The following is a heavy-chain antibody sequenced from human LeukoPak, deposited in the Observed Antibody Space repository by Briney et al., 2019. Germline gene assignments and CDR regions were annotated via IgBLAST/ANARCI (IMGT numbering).Heavy chain of an antibody. CDR2: INHSGST. D-gene: IGHD2-8*01. CDR3: GRHANGDSSAAFDL. V-gene: IGHV4-34*01. Sequence: PSGTLSLTCAVYGGSFSGYYWSWIRQPPGKGLEWIGEINHSGSTNYNPSLKSRVTVSIDYSKNQFSLNLRSVTAADTAVYYCGRHANGDSSAAFDLWGQGAMVFVSS. CDR1: GGSFSGYY. J-gene: IGHJ3*01.